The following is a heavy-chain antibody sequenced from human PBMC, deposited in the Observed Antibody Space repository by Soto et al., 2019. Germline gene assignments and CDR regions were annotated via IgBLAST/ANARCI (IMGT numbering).Heavy chain of an antibody. V-gene: IGHV4-31*03. D-gene: IGHD6-19*01. CDR3: ARGSSGWEGFYFDY. CDR2: IYYSGST. CDR1: GGSISSGGYY. Sequence: QVQLQESGPGLVKPSQTLSLTCTVSGGSISSGGYYWSWIRQHPGKGLEWIGYIYYSGSTYYNPSLKRRVTISVDTSKDHVPLKLSSVTAADTAVYYWARGSSGWEGFYFDYWGQGTLVTVSS. J-gene: IGHJ4*02.